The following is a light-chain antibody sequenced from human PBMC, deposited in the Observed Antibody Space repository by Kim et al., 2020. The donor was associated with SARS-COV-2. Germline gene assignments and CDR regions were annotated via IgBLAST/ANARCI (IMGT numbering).Light chain of an antibody. CDR3: QQYNSYPYT. Sequence: VRDRVPDHWRGRPAHNIYLAWFQQKPGKAPKSLIYAASTLQSGVPSKFSGSGSGTDFTLTISSLQPEDFATYYCQQYNSYPYTFGQGTKLEIK. V-gene: IGKV1-16*02. J-gene: IGKJ2*01. CDR1: PAHNIY. CDR2: AAS.